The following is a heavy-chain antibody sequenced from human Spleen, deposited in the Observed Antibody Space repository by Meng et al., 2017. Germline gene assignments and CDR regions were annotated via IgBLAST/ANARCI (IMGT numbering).Heavy chain of an antibody. CDR2: INPNSDGT. CDR3: ARGDYGDYLVYDY. CDR1: GYTFTGYY. D-gene: IGHD4-17*01. Sequence: LVQSGAEAKNPGASVTVPCKASGYTFTGYYMHWVRQAPGQGLEWMGRINPNSDGTNYAQKFQGRVTMTRDTSIRTAYIELSRLRSDDTAVYYCARGDYGDYLVYDYWGQGTLVTVSS. J-gene: IGHJ4*02. V-gene: IGHV1-2*06.